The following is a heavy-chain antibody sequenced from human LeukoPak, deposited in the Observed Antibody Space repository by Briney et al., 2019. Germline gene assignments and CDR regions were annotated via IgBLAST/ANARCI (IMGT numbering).Heavy chain of an antibody. Sequence: SETLSLTCIISGGSITTYYWSWIRQPPGKGLERIGYIHSSGSTNYNPSLKDRLTISIDTSKNQFSLKLNSVTAADTAVYYCARDETSKGDAFDIWGQGTMVTVSS. CDR2: IHSSGST. V-gene: IGHV4-59*01. CDR1: GGSITTYY. CDR3: ARDETSKGDAFDI. J-gene: IGHJ3*02.